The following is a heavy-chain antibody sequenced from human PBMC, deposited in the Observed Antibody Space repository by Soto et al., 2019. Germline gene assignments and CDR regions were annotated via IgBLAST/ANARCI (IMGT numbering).Heavy chain of an antibody. D-gene: IGHD2-21*02. J-gene: IGHJ4*02. CDR2: VYHSGNT. CDR1: GDSISSDKW. Sequence: SETLSLTCAVSGDSISSDKWWSWVRQPPGKGLEWIGEVYHSGNTNYNPSLKSRVIISVDKSKNQFSLKLSSVTAADTAVYYCARPAEDCGGDCYLYWGQGTLVTVSS. V-gene: IGHV4-4*02. CDR3: ARPAEDCGGDCYLY.